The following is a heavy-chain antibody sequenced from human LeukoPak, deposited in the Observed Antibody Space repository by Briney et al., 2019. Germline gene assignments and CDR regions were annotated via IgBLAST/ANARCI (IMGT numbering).Heavy chain of an antibody. CDR1: GGSISSYY. CDR2: IYYTGST. D-gene: IGHD5-12*01. CDR3: ARVFGSGYDFRGAFDI. J-gene: IGHJ3*02. V-gene: IGHV4-59*01. Sequence: SETLSLTCTVSGGSISSYYWSWIRQPPGKGLEWIGYIYYTGSTNYNPSLKSRVTISVDTSKIQFSLKLSSVTAADTAVYYCARVFGSGYDFRGAFDIWGQGTMVTVSS.